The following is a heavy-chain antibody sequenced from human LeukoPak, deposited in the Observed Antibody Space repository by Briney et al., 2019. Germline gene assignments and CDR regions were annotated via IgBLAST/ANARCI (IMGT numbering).Heavy chain of an antibody. CDR2: INGGGSPI. Sequence: GGSLRLSCAASGFTFSRDSTNWVRQAPGKGLEWVSYINGGGSPIYYADSVRGRFTISRDNARNTLYLQMNSLRAEDTAVYYCATDGSPGAPFDYWGQGTPVTVSS. V-gene: IGHV3-48*01. CDR1: GFTFSRDS. CDR3: ATDGSPGAPFDY. D-gene: IGHD2-15*01. J-gene: IGHJ4*02.